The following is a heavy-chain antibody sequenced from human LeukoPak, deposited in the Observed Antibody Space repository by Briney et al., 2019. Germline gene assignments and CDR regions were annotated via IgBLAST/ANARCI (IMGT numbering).Heavy chain of an antibody. CDR2: INPSGGST. V-gene: IGHV1-46*01. CDR3: ARGRGGFTYYYGSRSPSYFDY. D-gene: IGHD3-10*01. Sequence: ASVKVSCKASGYTFTSYYMHWVRQAPGQGLEWMGIINPSGGSTSYAQKFQGRVTMSVDTSNNQFSLNLSSVTAADTAVYYCARGRGGFTYYYGSRSPSYFDYWGQGTLVTVSS. J-gene: IGHJ4*02. CDR1: GYTFTSYY.